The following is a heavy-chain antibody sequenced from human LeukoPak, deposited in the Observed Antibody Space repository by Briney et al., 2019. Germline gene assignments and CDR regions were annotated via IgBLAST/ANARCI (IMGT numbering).Heavy chain of an antibody. J-gene: IGHJ4*02. V-gene: IGHV3-23*01. Sequence: GGSLRLSCAASGFTFTNVAMTWVRQAPGERLEWVSTISGSGESTYYADSLKGRFTISRENSKNTVYLHMSSLRAEDTAVYYCAKINGPILTGKLDCWGQGTLVTVSS. CDR2: ISGSGEST. D-gene: IGHD3-9*01. CDR1: GFTFTNVA. CDR3: AKINGPILTGKLDC.